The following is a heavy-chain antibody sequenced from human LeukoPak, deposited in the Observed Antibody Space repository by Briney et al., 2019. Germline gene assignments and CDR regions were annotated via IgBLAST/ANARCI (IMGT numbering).Heavy chain of an antibody. V-gene: IGHV3-30*01. CDR1: GFTFSSYA. J-gene: IGHJ4*02. CDR3: AKARTRGYRYGSFDY. CDR2: ISYDGSNK. D-gene: IGHD5-18*01. Sequence: GGSLRLSCAASGFTFSSYAMHWVREAPGKGLEGGAVISYDGSNKFYADSVKGRFTISRDNSKNTLYLQMNSLRTEDTAVYYCAKARTRGYRYGSFDYWGQGTLVTVSS.